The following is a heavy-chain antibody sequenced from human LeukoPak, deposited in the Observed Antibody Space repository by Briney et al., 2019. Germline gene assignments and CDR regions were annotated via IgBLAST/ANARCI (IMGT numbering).Heavy chain of an antibody. CDR3: ARLGYCSSTSCYPDF. CDR2: IHHNGST. V-gene: IGHV4-38-2*02. CDR1: DYSISSLYY. Sequence: SETLSLTCTVSDYSISSLYYWGWIRQPPGKGLEWITSIHHNGSTDYNPSLKSRVTISIDTSKNQFSLKLKYVTAADTAVYYCARLGYCSSTSCYPDFWGQGTLVTVSS. J-gene: IGHJ4*02. D-gene: IGHD2-2*01.